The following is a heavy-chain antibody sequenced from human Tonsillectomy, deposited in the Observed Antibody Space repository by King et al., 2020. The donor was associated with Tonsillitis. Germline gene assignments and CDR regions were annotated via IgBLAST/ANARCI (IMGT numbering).Heavy chain of an antibody. V-gene: IGHV4-34*01. CDR2: INHSGST. Sequence: QVQLQQWGAGLLKPSETLSLTCAVYGGSFSGYYWIWIRQPPGKGLEWIGEINHSGSTNYNPSLKSRVTISVDTSKNHFSLKLSSVTAADTAVYYCAREGTVGIDYWGQGTLVTVSS. CDR1: GGSFSGYY. J-gene: IGHJ4*02. D-gene: IGHD4-23*01. CDR3: AREGTVGIDY.